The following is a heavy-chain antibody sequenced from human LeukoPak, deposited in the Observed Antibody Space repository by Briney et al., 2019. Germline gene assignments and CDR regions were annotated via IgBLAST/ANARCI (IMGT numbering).Heavy chain of an antibody. CDR3: ARGYSGSSGAFDI. J-gene: IGHJ3*02. CDR2: IIPILGIA. Sequence: SVNVSCKASVGTFSSYAISWVRQAPGQGLEWMGRIIPILGIANYAQKFQGRVTITADKSTSTAYMELSSLRSEDTAVYYCARGYSGSSGAFDIWGQGTMVTVSS. D-gene: IGHD1-26*01. CDR1: VGTFSSYA. V-gene: IGHV1-69*04.